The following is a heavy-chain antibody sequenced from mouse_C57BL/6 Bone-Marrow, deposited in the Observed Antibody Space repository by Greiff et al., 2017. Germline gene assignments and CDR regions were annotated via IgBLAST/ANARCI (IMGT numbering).Heavy chain of an antibody. CDR1: GYTFTSYW. J-gene: IGHJ3*01. CDR2: INPSNGGT. D-gene: IGHD4-1*01. Sequence: QVQLQQPGTELVKPGASVKLSCKASGYTFTSYWLHWVKQRPGQGLEWIGNINPSNGGTNYNEKFKSKATLTVDKSSSTAYMQLSSLTSEDSAVYYCAITEGGTSGFAYWGQGTLVTVSA. V-gene: IGHV1-53*01. CDR3: AITEGGTSGFAY.